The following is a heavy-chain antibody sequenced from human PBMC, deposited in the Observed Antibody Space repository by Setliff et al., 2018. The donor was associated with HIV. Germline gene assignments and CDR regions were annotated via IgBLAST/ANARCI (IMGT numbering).Heavy chain of an antibody. V-gene: IGHV3-23*01. CDR3: AKDPPGFSHFLDY. CDR1: AFTFNKYA. CDR2: ISDTGDYI. Sequence: GESLKISCTASAFTFNKYAMAWVRQAPGKGLEWVSAISDTGDYIYYADSVKGRFTISRDNSADTVYLQMTGLRVEDTAVYFCAKDPPGFSHFLDYWGQGAMVTVSS. J-gene: IGHJ4*02.